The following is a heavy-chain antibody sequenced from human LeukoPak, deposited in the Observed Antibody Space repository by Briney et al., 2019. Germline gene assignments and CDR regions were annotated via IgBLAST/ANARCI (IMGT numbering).Heavy chain of an antibody. Sequence: SETLSLTCAVYGGSFSGYYWSWIRQPPGKGLEWIGQINHSGSTNYSPSLKSRVTISVDTSKNQFSLKLSSVTAADTAVYYCARVSSRRLPPSYSYDRRNYFDYWGQGTLVTVSS. D-gene: IGHD3-22*01. CDR1: GGSFSGYY. CDR2: INHSGST. V-gene: IGHV4-34*01. CDR3: ARVSSRRLPPSYSYDRRNYFDY. J-gene: IGHJ4*02.